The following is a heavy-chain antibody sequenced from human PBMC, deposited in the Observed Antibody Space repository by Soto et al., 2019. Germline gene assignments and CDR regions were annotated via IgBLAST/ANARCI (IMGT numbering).Heavy chain of an antibody. V-gene: IGHV3-23*01. D-gene: IGHD5-18*01. CDR2: ISGSGGST. J-gene: IGHJ4*02. CDR1: GFTFSSYA. CDR3: AKDIGDTAMVTGPFDY. Sequence: GSLRLSCAASGFTFSSYAMSWVRQAPGKGLEWVSAISGSGGSTYYADSVKGRFTISRDNSKNTLYLQMNSLRAEDTAVYYCAKDIGDTAMVTGPFDYWGQGTLVTVSS.